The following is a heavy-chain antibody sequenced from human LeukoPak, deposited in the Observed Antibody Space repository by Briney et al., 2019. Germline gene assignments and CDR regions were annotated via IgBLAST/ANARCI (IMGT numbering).Heavy chain of an antibody. CDR3: ARELDCSGGSCYRGWFDP. CDR2: IYYSGST. CDR1: GGSISSGDYY. J-gene: IGHJ5*02. Sequence: SETLSLTCTVSGGSISSGDYYWSWIRQPPGKGLEWIGYIYYSGSTYYNPSLKSRVTISVDTSKNQFSLKLSSVTAADTAVYYCARELDCSGGSCYRGWFDPWGQGTLVTVSS. V-gene: IGHV4-30-4*08. D-gene: IGHD2-15*01.